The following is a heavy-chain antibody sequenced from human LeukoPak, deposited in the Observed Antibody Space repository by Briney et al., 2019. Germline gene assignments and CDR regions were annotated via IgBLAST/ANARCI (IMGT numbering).Heavy chain of an antibody. CDR1: GFTFSSYA. D-gene: IGHD3-10*01. J-gene: IGHJ4*02. CDR3: ATPPLWFGEPTPGYFDY. V-gene: IGHV3-30*04. CDR2: ISYDGSNK. Sequence: GGSLRLSCAASGFTFSSYAMHWVRQAPGKGLEWVAVISYDGSNKYYADSVKGRFTISRDNAKNSLYLQMNSLRAEDTAVYYCATPPLWFGEPTPGYFDYWGQGTLVTVSS.